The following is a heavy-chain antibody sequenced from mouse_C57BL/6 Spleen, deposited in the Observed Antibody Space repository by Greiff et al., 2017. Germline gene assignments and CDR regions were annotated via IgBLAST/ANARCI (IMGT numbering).Heavy chain of an antibody. CDR1: GYTFTSYG. J-gene: IGHJ3*01. Sequence: VQVVESGAELARPGASVKLSCKASGYTFTSYGISWVKQRTGQGLEWIGEIYPRSGNTYYNEKFKGKATLTADKSSSTAYMELRSLTSEDSAVYFCASYDYGRGAWFAYWGQGALVTVSA. CDR2: IYPRSGNT. V-gene: IGHV1-81*01. D-gene: IGHD2-4*01. CDR3: ASYDYGRGAWFAY.